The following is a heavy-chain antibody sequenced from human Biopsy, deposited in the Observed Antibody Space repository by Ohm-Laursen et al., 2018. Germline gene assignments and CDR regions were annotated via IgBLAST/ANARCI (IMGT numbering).Heavy chain of an antibody. V-gene: IGHV4-59*01. J-gene: IGHJ3*02. CDR2: IYYSGGT. CDR1: GGSMTGYE. Sequence: SQTLSLTCSVSGGSMTGYEWSWIRLAPGKGLEWIGYIYYSGGTKYNPSLASRVTFSVDMSKSQFSLKLYSVTAADTAVYYCGRREVVITHDAFDTWGQGTMVTVSS. D-gene: IGHD3-22*01. CDR3: GRREVVITHDAFDT.